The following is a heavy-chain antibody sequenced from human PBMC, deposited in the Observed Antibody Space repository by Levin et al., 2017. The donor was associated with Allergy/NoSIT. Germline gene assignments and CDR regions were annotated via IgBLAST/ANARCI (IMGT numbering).Heavy chain of an antibody. CDR2: IWYNGNNK. CDR3: ARANSNWDYMETGTNFGD. J-gene: IGHJ4*02. D-gene: IGHD1-7*01. CDR1: GFTFSDYG. Sequence: GGSLRLSCAASGFTFSDYGMHWVRQAPGKGLEWVAVIWYNGNNKFYADSVMGRFTISRDNSKNSLFLEMNTLRAEDTAVYYCARANSNWDYMETGTNFGDWGRGTRVSVSS. V-gene: IGHV3-33*03.